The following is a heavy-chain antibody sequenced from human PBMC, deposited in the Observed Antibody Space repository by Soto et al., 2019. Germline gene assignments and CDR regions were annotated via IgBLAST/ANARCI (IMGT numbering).Heavy chain of an antibody. CDR3: AREQPRALGV. J-gene: IGHJ6*02. CDR2: IKEDGSEN. CDR1: GFTFSSYW. V-gene: IGHV3-7*05. D-gene: IGHD3-10*01. Sequence: GGSLRLSCAASGFTFSSYWMSWVRQAPGKGLEWVANIKEDGSENYYLDSVKGRFTISRDNAKNSLYLQMNSLGAEDTAVYYCAREQPRALGVWGQGTTVTVSS.